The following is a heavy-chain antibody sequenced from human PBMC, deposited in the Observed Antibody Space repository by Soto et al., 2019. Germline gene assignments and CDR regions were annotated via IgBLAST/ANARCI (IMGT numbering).Heavy chain of an antibody. CDR2: INPGNGNV. D-gene: IGHD2-15*01. V-gene: IGHV1-3*01. J-gene: IGHJ5*02. CDR3: ASGLASETLIYNWFDP. CDR1: GYTFIFYA. Sequence: ASVKVSCKASGYTFIFYAMYWVRQAPGQRLEWMGWINPGNGNVKYSQKFQGRVTITRDTSASTAYMELSSLRSEDTAVYYCASGLASETLIYNWFDPWGQGTLVTVSS.